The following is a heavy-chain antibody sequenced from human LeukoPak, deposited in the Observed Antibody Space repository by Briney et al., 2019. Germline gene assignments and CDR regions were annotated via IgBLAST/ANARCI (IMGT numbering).Heavy chain of an antibody. J-gene: IGHJ4*02. D-gene: IGHD1-20*01. Sequence: GGSLRLSCAASGFTFSSYWMHWVRQTPQKGLVWVSRINSDGSSTSHADSVKGRFTISRDNAKNTLYLQTNSLGAEDTAVYYCARDLLTGFDYWGQGTLVTVSS. CDR3: ARDLLTGFDY. V-gene: IGHV3-74*01. CDR2: INSDGSST. CDR1: GFTFSSYW.